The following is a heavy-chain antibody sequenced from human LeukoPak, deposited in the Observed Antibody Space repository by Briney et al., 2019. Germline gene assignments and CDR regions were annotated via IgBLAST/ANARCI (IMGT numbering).Heavy chain of an antibody. CDR2: ISGSGGST. CDR3: AKSGEPYSSGWSTPFDY. V-gene: IGHV3-23*01. Sequence: GGSLRLSCAASGFTFSSYAMSWVRQAPGKGLEWVSAISGSGGSTYYADSVKGRFTISRDNSKNTLYLQMNSLRAEDTAVYYCAKSGEPYSSGWSTPFDYWGQGTLVTVSS. J-gene: IGHJ4*02. CDR1: GFTFSSYA. D-gene: IGHD6-19*01.